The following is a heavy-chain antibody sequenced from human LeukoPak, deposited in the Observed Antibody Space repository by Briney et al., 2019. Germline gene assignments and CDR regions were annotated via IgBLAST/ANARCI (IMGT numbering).Heavy chain of an antibody. CDR1: GGTFSSYA. J-gene: IGHJ5*02. Sequence: ASVKVSCKASGGTFSSYAISWVRQAPGQGLEWMGGIIPIFGTANYAQKFQGRVTITTDESTSTAYMELSSLRSEDTAVYYCARDGDYYDSSGYYYSNWSDPWGQGTLVTVSS. CDR3: ARDGDYYDSSGYYYSNWSDP. V-gene: IGHV1-69*05. CDR2: IIPIFGTA. D-gene: IGHD3-22*01.